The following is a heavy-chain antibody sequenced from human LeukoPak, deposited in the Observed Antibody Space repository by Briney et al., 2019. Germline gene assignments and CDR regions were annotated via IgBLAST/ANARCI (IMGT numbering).Heavy chain of an antibody. V-gene: IGHV1-18*01. CDR3: ARAYSYYYDSSGFNWFDP. CDR2: ISAYNGNT. D-gene: IGHD3-22*01. J-gene: IGHJ5*02. Sequence: GASVKVSCKASGYTFTSYGISWVRQAPGQGLEWMGWISAYNGNTNYAQKLQGRVTMTTDTSTSTVYMELRSLRSGDTAVYYCARAYSYYYDSSGFNWFDPWGQGTLVTVSS. CDR1: GYTFTSYG.